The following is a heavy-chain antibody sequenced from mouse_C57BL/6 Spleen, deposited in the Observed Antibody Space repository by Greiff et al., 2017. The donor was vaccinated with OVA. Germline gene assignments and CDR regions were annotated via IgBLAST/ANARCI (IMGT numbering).Heavy chain of an antibody. Sequence: EVQLVESEGGLVQPGSSMKLSCTASGFTFSDYYMAWVRQVPEKGLEWVANINYDGSSTYYLDSLKSRFIISRDNAKNILYLQMSSLKSEDTATYYCARGGTLDYWGQGTTLTVSS. CDR2: INYDGSST. CDR3: ARGGTLDY. D-gene: IGHD2-14*01. V-gene: IGHV5-16*01. CDR1: GFTFSDYY. J-gene: IGHJ2*01.